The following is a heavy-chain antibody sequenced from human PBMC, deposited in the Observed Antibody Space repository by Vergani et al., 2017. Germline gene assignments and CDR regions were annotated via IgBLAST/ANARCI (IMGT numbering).Heavy chain of an antibody. CDR3: ARGSRPLWFGAPFDY. J-gene: IGHJ4*02. Sequence: QVQLQQWGAGLLKPSETLSLTFAVYGGSFSGYYWSWIRQPPGKGLEWIGEINHSGSTNYNPSLKSRVTISVDTSKNQFSLKLSSVTAADTAVYYCARGSRPLWFGAPFDYWGQGTLVTVSS. CDR1: GGSFSGYY. D-gene: IGHD3-10*01. CDR2: INHSGST. V-gene: IGHV4-34*01.